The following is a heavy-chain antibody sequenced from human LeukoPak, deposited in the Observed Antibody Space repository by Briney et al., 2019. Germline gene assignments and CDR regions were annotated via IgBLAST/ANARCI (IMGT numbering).Heavy chain of an antibody. V-gene: IGHV5-51*01. D-gene: IGHD5-24*01. CDR1: GFRITSYW. Sequence: GESLKISCKGSGFRITSYWIGWVRQMPGKGLEWMGIIYPGDSDTRYSPSFQGQVTISADKSISTAYLQWSSLKASDTAMYYCARQVEMATIDYWGQGTLVTVSS. CDR2: IYPGDSDT. CDR3: ARQVEMATIDY. J-gene: IGHJ4*02.